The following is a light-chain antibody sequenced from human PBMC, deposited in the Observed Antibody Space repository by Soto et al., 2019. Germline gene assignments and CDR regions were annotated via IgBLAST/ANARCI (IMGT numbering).Light chain of an antibody. V-gene: IGKV1-5*01. J-gene: IGKJ5*01. CDR2: DAS. CDR3: QQLNSYPIT. Sequence: DIQMNQSPSTLSASVGDRVPITCRARQSISSWLAWYPQQPGKAPKLLIYDASSLESGVPSRFSGSGSGTEFTLTISSLQPDDFATYYCQQLNSYPITFGQGTRLEIK. CDR1: QSISSW.